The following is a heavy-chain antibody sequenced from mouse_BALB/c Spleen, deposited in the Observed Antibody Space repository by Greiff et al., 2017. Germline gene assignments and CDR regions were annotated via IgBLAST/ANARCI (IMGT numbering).Heavy chain of an antibody. CDR3: ARGHDGYYYFDY. V-gene: IGHV5-6-5*01. J-gene: IGHJ2*01. CDR1: GFTFSSYA. CDR2: ISSGGST. D-gene: IGHD2-3*01. Sequence: VQLKESGGGLVKPGGSLKLSCAASGFTFSSYAMSWVRQTPEKRLEWVASISSGGSTYYPDSVKGRFTISRDNARNILYLQMSSLRSEDTAMYYCARGHDGYYYFDYWGQGTTLTVSS.